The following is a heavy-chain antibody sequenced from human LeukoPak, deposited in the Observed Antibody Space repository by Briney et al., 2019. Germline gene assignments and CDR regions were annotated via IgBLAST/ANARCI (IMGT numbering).Heavy chain of an antibody. V-gene: IGHV4-34*01. D-gene: IGHD6-6*01. CDR3: ARGGGKQLVARDWFDP. CDR2: INHSGST. Sequence: ASETLSLTCAVYGGSFSGYYWSWIRQPPGKGLEWIGEINHSGSTNYNPSLKSRVAISVDTSKNQFSLRLSSVTAADTAVYYCARGGGKQLVARDWFDPWGQGTLVTVSS. CDR1: GGSFSGYY. J-gene: IGHJ5*02.